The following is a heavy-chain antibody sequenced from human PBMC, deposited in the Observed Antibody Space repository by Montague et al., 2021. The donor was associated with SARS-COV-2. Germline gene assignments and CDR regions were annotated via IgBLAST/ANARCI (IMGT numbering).Heavy chain of an antibody. CDR2: MHFTGKT. J-gene: IGHJ4*02. CDR1: GDSITNHY. Sequence: SETLSLTCSDSGDSITNHYWSWIWQPAGKGLEWIGRMHFTGKTNFSPFFSSRLTMSADTSKNQFSLKLTSVTAADTAIYFCARDRFDFGAGRQGTIDFWGQGTLVTVSS. D-gene: IGHD3-10*01. V-gene: IGHV4-4*07. CDR3: ARDRFDFGAGRQGTIDF.